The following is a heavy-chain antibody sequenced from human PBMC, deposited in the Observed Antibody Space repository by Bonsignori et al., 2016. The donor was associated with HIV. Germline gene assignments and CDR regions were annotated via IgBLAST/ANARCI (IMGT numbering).Heavy chain of an antibody. CDR1: GGSISSYY. Sequence: SETLSLTCTVSGGSISSYYWSWIRQPPGKGLEWIGYIYYSGSTNYNPSLKSRVTISVDTSKNQFSLKLSSVTAADTAVYYCARGLGVRGVIGYYYYMDVWGKGTTVTVSS. V-gene: IGHV4-59*01. CDR2: IYYSGST. J-gene: IGHJ6*03. D-gene: IGHD3-10*01. CDR3: ARGLGVRGVIGYYYYMDV.